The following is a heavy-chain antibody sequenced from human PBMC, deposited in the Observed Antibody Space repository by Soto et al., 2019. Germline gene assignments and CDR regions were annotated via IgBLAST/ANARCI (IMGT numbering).Heavy chain of an antibody. CDR1: GYPVTAYY. J-gene: IGHJ3*02. V-gene: IGHV1-2*02. CDR2: INPATGAA. Sequence: QLHLVQSGAVVKKPGASVTVSCSASGYPVTAYYMHWVRQAPGRGLEWMGGINPATGAAKYTQTFQGRVTMTRDTSTGTGFMELSGLTSEDTAVFYFASWGGVGVAGSAAFDMWGQGTLVTVSS. D-gene: IGHD3-3*01. CDR3: ASWGGVGVAGSAAFDM.